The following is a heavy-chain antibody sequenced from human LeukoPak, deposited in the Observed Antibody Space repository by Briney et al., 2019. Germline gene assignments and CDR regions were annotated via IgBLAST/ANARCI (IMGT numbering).Heavy chain of an antibody. Sequence: GGSLRLSCAASGLTFSSHWMHWVRQAPGKGLVWVSRITNDGSSTTYADSVKGRFTISRDNSKNTLYLQMNSLRAEDTAVYYCAKDLTVRDYSFDYWGQGTLVTVSS. D-gene: IGHD4-11*01. CDR3: AKDLTVRDYSFDY. CDR2: ITNDGSST. V-gene: IGHV3-74*01. J-gene: IGHJ4*02. CDR1: GLTFSSHW.